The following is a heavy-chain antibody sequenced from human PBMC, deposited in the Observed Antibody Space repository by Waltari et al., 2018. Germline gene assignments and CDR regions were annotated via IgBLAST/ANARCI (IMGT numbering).Heavy chain of an antibody. Sequence: QVQLQESGPGLVKPSETLSLTCTVSGGSISSYYWSWIRQPPGKGLEWIGYIYYSGSTNYNPSLKSRVTISVDTSKNQFSLKLSSVTAADTAVYYCARLYDFSYYMDVWGKGTTVTVSS. CDR1: GGSISSYY. CDR3: ARLYDFSYYMDV. V-gene: IGHV4-59*01. D-gene: IGHD3-3*01. J-gene: IGHJ6*03. CDR2: IYYSGST.